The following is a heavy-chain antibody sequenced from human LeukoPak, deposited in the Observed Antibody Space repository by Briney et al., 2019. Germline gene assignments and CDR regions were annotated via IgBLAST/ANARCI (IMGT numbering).Heavy chain of an antibody. J-gene: IGHJ6*02. CDR1: GGTFSSYA. CDR3: AGTPGYCSSTSCYTYGMDV. CDR2: IIPILGIA. V-gene: IGHV1-69*04. Sequence: SVKVSCTASGGTFSSYAISWVRQAPGRGLEWMGRIIPILGIANYAQKFQGRVTITADKSTSTAYMELSSLRSEDTAVYYCAGTPGYCSSTSCYTYGMDVWGQGTTVTVSS. D-gene: IGHD2-2*02.